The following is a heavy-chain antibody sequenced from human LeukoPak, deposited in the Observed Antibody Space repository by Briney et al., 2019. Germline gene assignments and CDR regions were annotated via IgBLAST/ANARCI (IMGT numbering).Heavy chain of an antibody. CDR3: AKCYYGSGRNSYGMDV. CDR1: GFTFSTYV. CDR2: ISDSGGST. J-gene: IGHJ6*02. V-gene: IGHV3-23*01. Sequence: GSLRLSCAASGFTFSTYVMNWVRQAPGKGLEGVSTISDSGGSTYYADSVKGRFTISRDNSKNTMSVQMNSLRAEDTALYFCAKCYYGSGRNSYGMDVWGQGTTVTVSS. D-gene: IGHD3-10*01.